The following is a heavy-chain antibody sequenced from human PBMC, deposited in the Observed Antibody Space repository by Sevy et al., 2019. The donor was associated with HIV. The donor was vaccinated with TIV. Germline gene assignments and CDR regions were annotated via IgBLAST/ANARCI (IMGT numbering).Heavy chain of an antibody. D-gene: IGHD3-16*01. V-gene: IGHV3-7*01. CDR1: GFTFSSYW. CDR3: AQETVGRFDS. Sequence: GGSLRLSCAASGFTFSSYWMSWVRQAPGKGLEWVANIKQDGSDKHYVDSVEGRFTISRDNAKNSLYLQMNSLRVEDTAVYYCAQETVGRFDSWGQGTLVTVSS. J-gene: IGHJ4*02. CDR2: IKQDGSDK.